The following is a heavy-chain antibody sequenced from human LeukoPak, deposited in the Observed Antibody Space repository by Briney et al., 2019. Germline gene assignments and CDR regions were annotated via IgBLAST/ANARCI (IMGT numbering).Heavy chain of an antibody. D-gene: IGHD6-13*01. J-gene: IGHJ4*02. CDR3: ARDHGSSSWFYY. CDR1: GGSFSDYY. V-gene: IGHV4-34*01. CDR2: INHSGSP. Sequence: SETLSLTCAVYGGSFSDYYWTWIRQPPGKGLEWIGEINHSGSPNNNPSLKSRVSISVDTSKNQFSLKLSSVTAADTAVYYCARDHGSSSWFYYWGQGTLVTVSS.